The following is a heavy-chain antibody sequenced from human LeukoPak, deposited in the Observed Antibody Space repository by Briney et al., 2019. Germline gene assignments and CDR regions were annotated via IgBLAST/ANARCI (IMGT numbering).Heavy chain of an antibody. CDR1: GFSFSNYW. D-gene: IGHD5-24*01. CDR3: ARYRLVWLPAPVFDY. J-gene: IGHJ4*02. CDR2: IKEDGSEK. Sequence: PGGSLRLSCAAPGFSFSNYWMTWVRQAPGRGLEWVANIKEDGSEKYYVDSVKGRFTISRDNAKNSLYLQMNRLRAEDTAVYYCARYRLVWLPAPVFDYWGQGSLVTVSS. V-gene: IGHV3-7*01.